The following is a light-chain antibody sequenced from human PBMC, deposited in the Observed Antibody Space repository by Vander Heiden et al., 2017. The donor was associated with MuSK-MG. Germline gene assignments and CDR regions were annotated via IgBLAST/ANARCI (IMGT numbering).Light chain of an antibody. CDR1: QDVTNW. J-gene: IGKJ2*01. Sequence: DIQMTQSPSSVSASVGDRVTITCRASQDVTNWLAWYQQKPGEAPKLLIYAASTLQNGVPQRFNGSGSGTDFTLTISSLQPEDFATYYWQQDCTFHTFGQGTKLEIK. V-gene: IGKV1-12*01. CDR2: AAS. CDR3: QQDCTFHT.